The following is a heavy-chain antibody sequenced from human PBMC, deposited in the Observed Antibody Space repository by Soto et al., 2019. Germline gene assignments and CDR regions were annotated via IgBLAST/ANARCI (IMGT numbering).Heavy chain of an antibody. D-gene: IGHD3-22*01. V-gene: IGHV4-59*01. J-gene: IGHJ4*02. CDR1: SGSISSYY. Sequence: SETLSLTCTVSSGSISSYYWSWIRQPPGKGLEWIGYIYYSGSTNYNPSLKSRVTISVDTSKNQFSLKLSSVTAADTAVYYCARDISLDYYDSSGGFDYWGQGTLVTVSS. CDR3: ARDISLDYYDSSGGFDY. CDR2: IYYSGST.